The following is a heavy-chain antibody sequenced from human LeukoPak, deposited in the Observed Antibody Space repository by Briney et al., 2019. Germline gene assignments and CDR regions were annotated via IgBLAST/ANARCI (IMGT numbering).Heavy chain of an antibody. CDR3: ARRGSYSGYYFDY. J-gene: IGHJ4*02. Sequence: EESLKISCKGSGYSFTSYWIGWVRQMPGKGLEWMGITYPGDSDTRYSPSFQGQATISADKSISTAYLQWSSLKASDTAMYYCARRGSYSGYYFDYWGQGTLVTVSS. CDR1: GYSFTSYW. V-gene: IGHV5-51*01. D-gene: IGHD5-12*01. CDR2: TYPGDSDT.